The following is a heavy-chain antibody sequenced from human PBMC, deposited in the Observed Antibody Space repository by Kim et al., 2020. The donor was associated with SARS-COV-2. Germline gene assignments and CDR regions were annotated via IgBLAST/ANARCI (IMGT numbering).Heavy chain of an antibody. CDR1: GGTFSSYA. CDR2: IIPILGIA. CDR3: ARVPPGSGGNRDFDD. D-gene: IGHD2-15*01. Sequence: SVKVSCKASGGTFSSYAISWVRQAPGQGLEWMGRIIPILGIANYAQKFQGRVTITADKSTSTAYMELSSLRSADTAVYYCARVPPGSGGNRDFDDWGQG. V-gene: IGHV1-69*04. J-gene: IGHJ4*02.